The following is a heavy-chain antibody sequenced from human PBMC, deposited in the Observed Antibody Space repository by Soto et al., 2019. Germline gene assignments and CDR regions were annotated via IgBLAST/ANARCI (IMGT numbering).Heavy chain of an antibody. Sequence: GGSLRLSCAASGFTFSSYAMHWVRQAPGKGLEWVAVISYDGSNKYYADSVKGRFTISRDNSKNTLYLQMNSLRAEDTAVYYCARGVKWEPRFFNPLYNWFDPWGQGTLVTVSS. CDR3: ARGVKWEPRFFNPLYNWFDP. J-gene: IGHJ5*02. V-gene: IGHV3-30-3*01. CDR1: GFTFSSYA. CDR2: ISYDGSNK. D-gene: IGHD1-26*01.